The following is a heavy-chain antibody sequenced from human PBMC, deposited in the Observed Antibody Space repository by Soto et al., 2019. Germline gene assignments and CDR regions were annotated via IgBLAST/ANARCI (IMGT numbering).Heavy chain of an antibody. V-gene: IGHV3-30*18. D-gene: IGHD3-16*01. Sequence: QVQLVESGGGVVQPGRSLRLSCAASGFTFSSYGMQWVRQAPGKGLEWVAVISYDGSNKYYADSVKGRFTISRDNSKNTQYLQMNSLRAEDTAVYYLAKDWRDDSNYFDYFGQGTVVSLSP. CDR2: ISYDGSNK. CDR3: AKDWRDDSNYFDY. J-gene: IGHJ4*02. CDR1: GFTFSSYG.